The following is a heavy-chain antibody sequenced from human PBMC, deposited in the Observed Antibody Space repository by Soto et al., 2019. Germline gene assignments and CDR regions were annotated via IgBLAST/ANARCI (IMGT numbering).Heavy chain of an antibody. V-gene: IGHV3-13*01. Sequence: GGSLRLSCVASGFTFSSFDMHWVRQPSGEGLEWVSTIGTTGDTYSPVSLQGRFTVSRDSAKNSFYLQMNSLRAGDTAVYYCARGTHGRPLDFWGQGTMVTVSS. CDR1: GFTFSSFD. D-gene: IGHD1-1*01. CDR2: IGTTGDT. CDR3: ARGTHGRPLDF. J-gene: IGHJ4*02.